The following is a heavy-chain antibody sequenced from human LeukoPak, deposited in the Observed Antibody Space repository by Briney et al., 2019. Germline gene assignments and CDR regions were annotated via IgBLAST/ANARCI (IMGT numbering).Heavy chain of an antibody. V-gene: IGHV7-4-1*02. CDR3: ARTYSSGRIDY. CDR2: INTNTGKP. J-gene: IGHJ4*02. CDR1: GYTFTSYA. D-gene: IGHD6-19*01. Sequence: ASVKVSCKASGYTFTSYAMNWVRQAPGQGLEWMGWINTNTGKPTYAQGFTGRFVFSLNTSVSTEYLQISSLKAEDTAGYYCARTYSSGRIDYWGQGTLVTVSS.